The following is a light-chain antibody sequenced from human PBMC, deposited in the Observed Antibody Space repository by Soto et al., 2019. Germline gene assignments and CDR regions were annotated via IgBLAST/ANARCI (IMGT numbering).Light chain of an antibody. CDR2: GAS. CDR3: HQYGGSPQT. CDR1: QSVSNY. V-gene: IGKV3-20*01. J-gene: IGKJ1*01. Sequence: ESVLTQSPGTLSLSPGEGATLSCRASQSVSNYLAWYQRKPGQAPRLLIYGASSRATGIPDRFSGSGSGTDFTLTISRLEPEDFAVYYCHQYGGSPQTFGQGTKVDIK.